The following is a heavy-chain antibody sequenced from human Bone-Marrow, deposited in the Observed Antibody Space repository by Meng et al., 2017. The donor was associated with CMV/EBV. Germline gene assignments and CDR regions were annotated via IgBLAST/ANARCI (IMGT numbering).Heavy chain of an antibody. CDR2: ISSSSSYI. D-gene: IGHD3-3*01. V-gene: IGHV3-21*01. Sequence: GGSLRLSCAASGFTFSSYSMNWVRQAPGKGLEWVSSISSSSSYIYYADSVKGRFTISRDNAKNSLYLQMNSLRAEDTAVYYCAREGPEYDFWSGSQGYYYGMDVWGQGTTVTVSS. CDR1: GFTFSSYS. CDR3: AREGPEYDFWSGSQGYYYGMDV. J-gene: IGHJ6*02.